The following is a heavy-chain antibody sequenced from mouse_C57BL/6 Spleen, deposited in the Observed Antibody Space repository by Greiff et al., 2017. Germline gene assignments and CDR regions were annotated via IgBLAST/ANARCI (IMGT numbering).Heavy chain of an antibody. Sequence: VQLQQPGAELVKPGASVRMSCKASGYTFPSYWITWVKQRPGQGLEWIGDIYPGSGRTKYNEKFKSKATLTVDTSSSTAYMQLSSLTSEDSAVYYCARAVKNYDYDGYYAMDYWGQGASGTVSS. CDR1: GYTFPSYW. D-gene: IGHD2-4*01. CDR3: ARAVKNYDYDGYYAMDY. V-gene: IGHV1-55*01. J-gene: IGHJ4*01. CDR2: IYPGSGRT.